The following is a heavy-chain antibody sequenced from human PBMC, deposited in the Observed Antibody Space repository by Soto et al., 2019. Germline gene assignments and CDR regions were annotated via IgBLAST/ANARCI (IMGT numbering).Heavy chain of an antibody. CDR3: LNAAPSGSIDG. CDR1: GFRFEQYV. D-gene: IGHD3-10*01. Sequence: VQVVASGGGLVQPGRSLRLSCAVSGFRFEQYVMHWVRQAPGKGLERVSTVSPTGDTVAYADSVEGRFTVSRDNAKNSLYLQMNSLNGDDTAFYYCLNAAPSGSIDGWGQGTVVTVSS. V-gene: IGHV3-9*01. CDR2: VSPTGDTV. J-gene: IGHJ4*02.